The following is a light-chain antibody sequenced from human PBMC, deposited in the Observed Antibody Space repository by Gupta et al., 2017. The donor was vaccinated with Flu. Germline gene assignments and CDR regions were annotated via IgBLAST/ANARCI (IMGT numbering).Light chain of an antibody. CDR2: GVN. J-gene: IGLJ1*01. V-gene: IGLV2-14*01. Sequence: QSALTQPASVSGSPGQSLALSCTGTTSDVGANNYVSWYQQHPGKAPKVMIYGVNNRPSGVSDRFSGSKSGNTASLTISGLQAEDEADYYCSSYRSSSTSFFFGTGTKVTVL. CDR3: SSYRSSSTSFF. CDR1: TSDVGANNY.